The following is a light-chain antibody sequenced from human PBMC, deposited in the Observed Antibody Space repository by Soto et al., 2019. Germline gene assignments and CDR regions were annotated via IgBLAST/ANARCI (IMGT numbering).Light chain of an antibody. J-gene: IGLJ1*01. CDR2: EVS. V-gene: IGLV2-14*01. CDR3: SSYTTGSTLYV. Sequence: QSVLTQPASVSGSPGQSITISCTGSSNDIGAYKYVSWYQQYPGKAPKLIIFEVSNRPSGVSNRFSGSKSGNTASLTIAGLQAEDEADYHCSSYTTGSTLYVFGGGTKVTAL. CDR1: SNDIGAYKY.